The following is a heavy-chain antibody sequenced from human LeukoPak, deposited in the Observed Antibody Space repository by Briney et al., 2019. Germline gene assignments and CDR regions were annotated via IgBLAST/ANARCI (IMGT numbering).Heavy chain of an antibody. V-gene: IGHV3-23*01. Sequence: GGSLRLSCAASGFTFSSYAMSWVRQAPGKGLEWVSVISGSGGNTYYADFVKGRFTISRDNSKNTLFLQMNSLRAEDTALYYCAKAPFSIGYSPADYRGQGTLVTVSS. D-gene: IGHD3-22*01. J-gene: IGHJ4*02. CDR3: AKAPFSIGYSPADY. CDR2: ISGSGGNT. CDR1: GFTFSSYA.